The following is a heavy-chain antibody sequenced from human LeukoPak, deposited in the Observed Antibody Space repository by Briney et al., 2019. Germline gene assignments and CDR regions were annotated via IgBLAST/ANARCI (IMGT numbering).Heavy chain of an antibody. CDR2: IYTSGST. CDR3: ARDRFNNYADY. CDR1: GASFIRYY. V-gene: IGHV4-4*07. J-gene: IGHJ4*02. Sequence: SETLSLTCTVSGASFIRYYWNGIRQPAGKGLEWIGHIYTSGSTNYNPSLKSRVTMSVDTSKNQFSLKLTSVTAADTAVYYCARDRFNNYADYWGQGTQVTVSS. D-gene: IGHD3-3*01.